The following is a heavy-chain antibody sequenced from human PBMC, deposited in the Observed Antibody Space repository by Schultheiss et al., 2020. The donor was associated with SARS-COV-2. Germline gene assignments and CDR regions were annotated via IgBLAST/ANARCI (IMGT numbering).Heavy chain of an antibody. D-gene: IGHD3-10*01. Sequence: SETLSLTCTVSGGSISSGGYYWSWIRQHPGKGLEWIGYIYYSGSTYYNPSLKSRVTISVDTSKNQFSLKLSFVTAADTAVYYCARGATGVRNWFDPWGQGTLVTVSS. J-gene: IGHJ5*02. CDR1: GGSISSGGYY. V-gene: IGHV4-31*03. CDR2: IYYSGST. CDR3: ARGATGVRNWFDP.